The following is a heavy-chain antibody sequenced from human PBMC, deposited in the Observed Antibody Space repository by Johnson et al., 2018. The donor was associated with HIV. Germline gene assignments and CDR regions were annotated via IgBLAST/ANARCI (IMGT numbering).Heavy chain of an antibody. CDR1: GFTFDDYA. V-gene: IGHV3-9*01. D-gene: IGHD1-26*01. CDR3: AKCLSGSYPRDAFDI. Sequence: EVQLVESGGGLVQPGRSLRLSCAASGFTFDDYAMHWVRQAPGKGLEWVSGISWNSGSIGYADSVKGRFTISRDNAKNSLYLQMNSLRAEDTASYYCAKCLSGSYPRDAFDIWGQGTMVTVSS. CDR2: ISWNSGSI. J-gene: IGHJ3*02.